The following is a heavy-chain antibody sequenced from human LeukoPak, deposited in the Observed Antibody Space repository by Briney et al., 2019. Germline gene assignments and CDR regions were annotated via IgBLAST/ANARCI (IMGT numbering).Heavy chain of an antibody. CDR3: ARGYWPAANRFWFDP. CDR2: INPNSGGT. D-gene: IGHD2-2*01. V-gene: IGHV1-2*02. J-gene: IGHJ5*02. CDR1: GYTFTGYY. Sequence: ASVKVSCKASGYTFTGYYMHWVRQAPGQGLERMGWINPNSGGTNYAQKFQGRVTMTRDTSISTAYMELSRLRSDDTAVYYCARGYWPAANRFWFDPWGQGTLVTVSS.